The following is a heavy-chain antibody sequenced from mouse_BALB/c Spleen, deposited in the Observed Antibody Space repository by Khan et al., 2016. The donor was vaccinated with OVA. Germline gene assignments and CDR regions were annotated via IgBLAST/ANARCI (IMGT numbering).Heavy chain of an antibody. CDR1: GYTFTNYG. V-gene: IGHV9-3-1*01. D-gene: IGHD4-1*02. CDR2: INTYTGQP. CDR3: ARSNSYWYFDV. Sequence: QIQLVQSGPELKKPGETVKISCKASGYTFTNYGMNWVKQAPGKGLKWMGWINTYTGQPTYADDFKGRFAFSLETSASTAYLQINNLKNEDTATYGCARSNSYWYFDVWGAGTTVTVSS. J-gene: IGHJ1*01.